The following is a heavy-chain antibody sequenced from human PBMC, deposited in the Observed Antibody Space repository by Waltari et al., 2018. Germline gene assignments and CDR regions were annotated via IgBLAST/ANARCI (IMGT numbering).Heavy chain of an antibody. CDR3: ASRYYQLLHYYFEY. D-gene: IGHD1-26*01. CDR1: SLTIASHA. J-gene: IGHJ4*02. Sequence: EVQLFESGGGLIQPGGSLRLSCTASSLTIASHAMGWVRQAPGKGLEWVASISPNGGDSYHADSVKGRFTISRDNSKNTLYLQMNSLRAEDTAVYYCASRYYQLLHYYFEYWGQGTLVTVSS. CDR2: ISPNGGDS. V-gene: IGHV3-23*01.